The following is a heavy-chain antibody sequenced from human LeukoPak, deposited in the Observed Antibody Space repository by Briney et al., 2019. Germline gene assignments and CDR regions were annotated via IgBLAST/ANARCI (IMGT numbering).Heavy chain of an antibody. Sequence: ASVKVSCKASGYSFSNLYIHWVRQAPGQGLEWMGMNNPSGGSTIYAQKFQGRLTMTRDTSTSTVYMELTSLRSEDTAVYFRATGGYDWDAYDYWGQGTPVTVSS. D-gene: IGHD3-16*01. CDR1: GYSFSNLY. CDR3: ATGGYDWDAYDY. V-gene: IGHV1-46*01. CDR2: NNPSGGST. J-gene: IGHJ4*02.